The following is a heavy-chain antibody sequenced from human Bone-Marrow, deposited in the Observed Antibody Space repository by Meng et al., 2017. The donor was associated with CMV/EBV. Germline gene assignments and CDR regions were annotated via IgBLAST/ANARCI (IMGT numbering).Heavy chain of an antibody. CDR2: ISAYNGNT. J-gene: IGHJ4*02. CDR1: GYTFTSYG. D-gene: IGHD3-3*01. Sequence: ASLKVSCKAAGYTFTSYGVSWLRQAPGQGLEGMGWISAYNGNTNYAQKLQGRVTMTTDTSTSTDYMEHRSLRSDDTAVYYCARGLANYDFWSGPPGDYWGQETLVTVSS. V-gene: IGHV1-18*01. CDR3: ARGLANYDFWSGPPGDY.